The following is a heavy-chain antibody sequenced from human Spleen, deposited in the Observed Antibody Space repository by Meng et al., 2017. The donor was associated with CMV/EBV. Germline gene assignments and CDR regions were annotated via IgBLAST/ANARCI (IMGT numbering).Heavy chain of an antibody. CDR3: ARVGATTFYAFDI. CDR2: INPSTGGT. CDR1: GYTFNIFY. V-gene: IGHV1-2*02. D-gene: IGHD1-26*01. Sequence: ASVKVSCKASGYTFNIFYMHWVRQAPGQGLEWMGWINPSTGGTHYAQKFQGRVTMTRDTSISTAYMELSRLRSDDTAVYYCARVGATTFYAFDIWGQGTMVTVSS. J-gene: IGHJ3*02.